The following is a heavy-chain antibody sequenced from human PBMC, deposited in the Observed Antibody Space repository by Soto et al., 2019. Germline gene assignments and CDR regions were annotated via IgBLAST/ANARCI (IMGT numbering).Heavy chain of an antibody. Sequence: TMSLTCTVSGGTISSGVYYWSWIRQHPGKGLEWIGYIYYSGSTYYNPSLKSRVTISVDTSKNQFSLKLSSVTAADTAVYYCARGRYGDLFDYWGQGTLVTVSS. CDR1: GGTISSGVYY. CDR2: IYYSGST. V-gene: IGHV4-31*03. D-gene: IGHD4-17*01. CDR3: ARGRYGDLFDY. J-gene: IGHJ4*02.